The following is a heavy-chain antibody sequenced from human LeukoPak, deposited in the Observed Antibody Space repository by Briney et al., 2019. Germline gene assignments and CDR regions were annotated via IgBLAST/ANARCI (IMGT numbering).Heavy chain of an antibody. D-gene: IGHD3-3*01. CDR3: AASVRTESGLDY. CDR1: GFTFSSSA. J-gene: IGHJ4*02. V-gene: IGHV3-21*01. Sequence: GGSLRLSCAASGFTFSSSAMSWVRQVPGKGLEWVSSITSSSIYIYYADSVKGRFTISRENDKNSLSLQMNSLSAEDTAVYFCAASVRTESGLDYWGQGTLVTVSS. CDR2: ITSSSIYI.